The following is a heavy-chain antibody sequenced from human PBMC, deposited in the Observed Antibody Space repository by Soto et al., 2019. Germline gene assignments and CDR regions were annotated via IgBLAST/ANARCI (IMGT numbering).Heavy chain of an antibody. J-gene: IGHJ4*02. CDR3: TTDPGDYQDF. D-gene: IGHD4-17*01. V-gene: IGHV3-15*01. CDR1: GITFINAW. CDR2: IKNKADAGTT. Sequence: EVQLVESGGDMVQPGGCLRLSCEASGITFINAWMSWVRQAPGKGLEWVGRIKNKADAGTTDYAAPVRGRFTISRDDSKNTLFLQMNSLEIEDTAVYYCTTDPGDYQDFWGQGTLVTVSS.